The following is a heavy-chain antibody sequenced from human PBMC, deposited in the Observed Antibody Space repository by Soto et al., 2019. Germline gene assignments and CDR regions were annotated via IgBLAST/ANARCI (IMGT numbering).Heavy chain of an antibody. Sequence: SLQVSCTASGGTFSSYRINWVRQAPGQGLEWVGGIVPIYRTADYAQKFQGRVTITADRSTSTVYMEVTNLRSDDTAVYYCARESHDITVGQATVLGTFTWFDPWGQGKLVTV. D-gene: IGHD2-2*02. J-gene: IGHJ5*02. CDR3: ARESHDITVGQATVLGTFTWFDP. CDR2: IVPIYRTA. CDR1: GGTFSSYR. V-gene: IGHV1-69*06.